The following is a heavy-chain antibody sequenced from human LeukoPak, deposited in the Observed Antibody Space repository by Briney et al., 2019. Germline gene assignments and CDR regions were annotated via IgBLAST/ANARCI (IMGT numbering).Heavy chain of an antibody. D-gene: IGHD6-6*01. CDR1: GGSISSSSYY. V-gene: IGHV4-39*01. Sequence: PSETLSLTCTVSGGSISSSSYYWGWIRQPPGKGLEWIGSIYYSGSTYYNPSLKSRVTISVDTSKYQFSLKLSSVTAADTAVYYCVGQQLVPADFDYWGQGTLVAVSS. J-gene: IGHJ4*02. CDR2: IYYSGST. CDR3: VGQQLVPADFDY.